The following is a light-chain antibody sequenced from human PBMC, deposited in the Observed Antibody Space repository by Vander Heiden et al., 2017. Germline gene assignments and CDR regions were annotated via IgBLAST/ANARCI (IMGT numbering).Light chain of an antibody. Sequence: DIVMTQSPLSLSVTPGEPAAISYRSSQSLLHSTGYNYLAWYLQKPGQSPQLLIYLGSNRASGVPDRFSGSGSGTDFTLKISRVEAEDVGVYYCMQALQTPVTFGQGTRLEIK. CDR2: LGS. CDR3: MQALQTPVT. J-gene: IGKJ5*01. CDR1: QSLLHSTGYNY. V-gene: IGKV2-28*01.